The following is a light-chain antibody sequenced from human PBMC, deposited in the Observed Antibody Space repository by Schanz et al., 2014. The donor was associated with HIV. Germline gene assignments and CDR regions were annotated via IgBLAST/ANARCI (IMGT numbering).Light chain of an antibody. CDR2: DVS. CDR1: SSDVGGYNY. Sequence: QSALTQPASVSGSPGQSITISCTGTSSDVGGYNYVSWYQQHPGKAPKLMIYDVSNRPSGVSSRFSGSKSGNTASLTISGLQAEDEADYYCSSYAGSGNLGVFGGGTKVTVL. CDR3: SSYAGSGNLGV. V-gene: IGLV2-14*01. J-gene: IGLJ2*01.